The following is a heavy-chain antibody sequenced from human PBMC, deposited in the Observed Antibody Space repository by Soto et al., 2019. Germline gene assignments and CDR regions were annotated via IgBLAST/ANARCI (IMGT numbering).Heavy chain of an antibody. CDR1: GYTFTNYG. D-gene: IGHD4-17*01. CDR3: ARGHGDYIGDFDY. V-gene: IGHV1-18*01. J-gene: IGHJ4*02. CDR2: ISGFNGNT. Sequence: QVQLVQSGTEVKKSGASVKVSCKASGYTFTNYGISWVRQAPGQGLEWVGWISGFNGNTNYAPKLQGRVTMGTDTSTSTAYMQLRSLRSDDTAVYYCARGHGDYIGDFDYWGQGTLVTVSS.